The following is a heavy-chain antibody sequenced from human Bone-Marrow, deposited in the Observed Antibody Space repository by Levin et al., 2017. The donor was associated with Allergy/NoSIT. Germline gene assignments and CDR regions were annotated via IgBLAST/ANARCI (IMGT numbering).Heavy chain of an antibody. CDR3: TREVAATSLAY. V-gene: IGHV4-39*07. CDR2: IYYSGTT. CDR1: GGSISSSSFY. J-gene: IGHJ4*02. Sequence: SQTLSLTCTVSGGSISSSSFYWAWIRQPPGKGLEWIGSIYYSGTTYYNPSLKSRVTISVDTSKNQFSLKLSSVTAADTAVYYCTREVAATSLAYWGRGTLVTVSS. D-gene: IGHD6-13*01.